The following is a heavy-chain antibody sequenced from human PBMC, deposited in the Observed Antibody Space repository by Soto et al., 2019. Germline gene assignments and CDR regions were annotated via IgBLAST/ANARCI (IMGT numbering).Heavy chain of an antibody. CDR1: GFTFNTYA. V-gene: IGHV3-23*01. D-gene: IGHD2-21*02. J-gene: IGHJ3*01. CDR3: AKGFIVVVTAIRPDDNFDV. Sequence: LRLSCAASGFTFNTYAMNWVRQAPGKGLEWVASISGSGGTTYYADSVKGRFTVSRDTSKNILFLQMNSLSAEDTAVYYCAKGFIVVVTAIRPDDNFDVWGQGTMVTVSS. CDR2: ISGSGGTT.